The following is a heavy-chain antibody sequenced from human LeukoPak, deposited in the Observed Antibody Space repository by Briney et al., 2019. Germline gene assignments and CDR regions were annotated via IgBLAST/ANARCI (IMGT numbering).Heavy chain of an antibody. CDR1: GFTFSNCG. CDR3: ARGFGDWKYYFDY. Sequence: GRSLRLSCASSGFTFSNCGLYWVRQAPGKGLEWVAVISYDGSNKYYADSVKGRFTISRDNSKNTLYLQMNSLRAEDTAVYYCARGFGDWKYYFDYWGQGTLVTVSS. V-gene: IGHV3-30*03. CDR2: ISYDGSNK. J-gene: IGHJ4*02. D-gene: IGHD3-10*01.